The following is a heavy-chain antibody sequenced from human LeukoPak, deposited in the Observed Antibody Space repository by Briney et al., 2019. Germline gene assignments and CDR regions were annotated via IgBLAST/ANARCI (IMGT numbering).Heavy chain of an antibody. CDR1: GGTFSSYA. CDR3: ARDGVHGIAAAMVPDY. D-gene: IGHD6-13*01. V-gene: IGHV1-46*01. Sequence: ASVKVSCKASGGTFSSYAISWVRQAPGQGLEWMGIINPSGGSTSYAQKFQGRVTMTRDTSTSTVYMELSSLRSEDTAVYYCARDGVHGIAAAMVPDYWGQGTLVTVSS. J-gene: IGHJ4*02. CDR2: INPSGGST.